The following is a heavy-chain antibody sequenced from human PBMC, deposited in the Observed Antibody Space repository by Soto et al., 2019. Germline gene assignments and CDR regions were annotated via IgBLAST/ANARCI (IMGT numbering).Heavy chain of an antibody. D-gene: IGHD2-2*01. V-gene: IGHV1-2*04. Sequence: QVQLVQSGAEVKKPGASVKVSCKASGYTFTGYYMHWVRQAPGQGLEWMGWINPNSGGTNYAQKFQGWVTMTRDTSISTPYMKLSRLRSDDTAVYYCARDRYCSSTSCSIPSYYFDYWGQGTLVTVSS. CDR3: ARDRYCSSTSCSIPSYYFDY. CDR2: INPNSGGT. J-gene: IGHJ4*02. CDR1: GYTFTGYY.